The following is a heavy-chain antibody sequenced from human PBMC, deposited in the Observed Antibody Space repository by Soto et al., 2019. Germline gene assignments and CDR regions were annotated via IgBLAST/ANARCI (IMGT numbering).Heavy chain of an antibody. CDR2: ISGSGGST. D-gene: IGHD6-6*01. V-gene: IGHV3-23*01. Sequence: RLSCAASGFTFSSYAMSWVRQAPGKGLEWVSAISGSGGSTYYADSVKGRLTISRDNSKNTLYLQMNSLRAEDTDVYYCAKDFRYSIAARLDYWGQGTLVTVSS. CDR3: AKDFRYSIAARLDY. CDR1: GFTFSSYA. J-gene: IGHJ4*02.